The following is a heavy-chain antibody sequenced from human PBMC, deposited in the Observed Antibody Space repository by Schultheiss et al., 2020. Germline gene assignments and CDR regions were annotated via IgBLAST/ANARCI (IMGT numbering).Heavy chain of an antibody. CDR2: IIPIFGTA. CDR3: AREGGGHYGSGSYQALHVSYYFDY. CDR1: GGTFSSYA. J-gene: IGHJ4*02. D-gene: IGHD3-10*01. V-gene: IGHV1-69*13. Sequence: SVKVSCKASGGTFSSYAISWVRQAPGQGLEWMGGIIPIFGTANYAQKFQGRVTITADESTSTAYMELRSLRSDDTAVYYCAREGGGHYGSGSYQALHVSYYFDYWGQGTLVTVSS.